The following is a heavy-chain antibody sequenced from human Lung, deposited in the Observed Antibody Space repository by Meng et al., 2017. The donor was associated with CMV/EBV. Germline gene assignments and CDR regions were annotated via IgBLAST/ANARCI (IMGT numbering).Heavy chain of an antibody. J-gene: IGHJ6*01. D-gene: IGHD6-13*01. CDR2: ISYDGSNK. CDR3: ARDADSSSFSPESARGYYYFGMDV. Sequence: SCAASGFTFSNYGMHWVRQAPGKGLEWVAFISYDGSNKYYADSVKGRFTISRDNSKNTLYLQMNSLRAEDTAVYYCARDADSSSFSPESARGYYYFGMDVWXPGNXVNGAS. CDR1: GFTFSNYG. V-gene: IGHV3-30*19.